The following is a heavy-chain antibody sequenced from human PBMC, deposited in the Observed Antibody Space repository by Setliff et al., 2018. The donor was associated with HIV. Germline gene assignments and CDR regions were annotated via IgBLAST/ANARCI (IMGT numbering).Heavy chain of an antibody. D-gene: IGHD1-26*01. V-gene: IGHV3-15*01. CDR1: GFTFSSYW. J-gene: IGHJ4*02. CDR3: VTGSQLPMDY. CDR2: VKSKADGGTI. Sequence: GGSLRLSCAASGFTFSSYWIIWVRQAPGKGLEWVGRVKSKADGGTIDYAAPVKGRFTISRDDSKNTLYLQMNSPTTDDTAVYFCVTGSQLPMDYWGQGTLVTVSS.